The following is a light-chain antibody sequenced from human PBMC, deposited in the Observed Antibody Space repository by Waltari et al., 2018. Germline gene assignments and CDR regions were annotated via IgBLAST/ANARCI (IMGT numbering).Light chain of an antibody. CDR3: QVWHAAIDPGV. CDR1: NIGSYS. V-gene: IGLV3-21*04. Sequence: SYVLTQPPSVSVAPGETARIPCGGENIGSYSVHGYQQKPGQAPVLVIFYDSDRPTGIPERFSGSNSGNTATLTISRVEAGDEANYYCQVWHAAIDPGVFGTGTEVTV. CDR2: YDS. J-gene: IGLJ1*01.